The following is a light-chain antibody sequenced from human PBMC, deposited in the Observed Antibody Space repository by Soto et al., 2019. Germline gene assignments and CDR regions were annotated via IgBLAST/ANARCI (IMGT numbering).Light chain of an antibody. V-gene: IGKV3-11*01. CDR3: QQRSNWPS. CDR1: QSVSSY. Sequence: EILLSQSPPTLSLSPGERATLSCRASQSVSSYLAWYQQKPGQAPRLLIYDASNRATGIPARFSGSGSGTDFTLTIGSLEPEDFAVYYCQQRSNWPSFGGGTKVDIK. CDR2: DAS. J-gene: IGKJ4*01.